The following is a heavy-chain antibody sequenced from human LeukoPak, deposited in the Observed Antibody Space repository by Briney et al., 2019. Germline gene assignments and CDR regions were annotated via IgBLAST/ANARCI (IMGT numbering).Heavy chain of an antibody. CDR2: ISYDGTNK. J-gene: IGHJ4*02. CDR3: AKVGDNWDFDY. V-gene: IGHV3-30*18. Sequence: GGSLRLSCAASGFTFSSYAIHWVRQAPGKGLEWVALISYDGTNKYYADSVKGRFTTSRDNSKNTLYLHMNSLRAEDTAVYYCAKVGDNWDFDYWGQGTLVSVSS. CDR1: GFTFSSYA. D-gene: IGHD3-16*01.